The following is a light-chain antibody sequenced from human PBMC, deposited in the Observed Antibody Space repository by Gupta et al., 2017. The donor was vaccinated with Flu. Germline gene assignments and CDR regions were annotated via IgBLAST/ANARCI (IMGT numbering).Light chain of an antibody. CDR1: SSDIGAYKY. CDR2: EVT. J-gene: IGLJ1*01. Sequence: SALTQPPSASGSPGQSITISCTGTSSDIGAYKYVSWHQQHAGKAPKLIIYEVTKRPSGVSDRFSGSKSGNTASLTVSGLQAEEEGDYYCSSHTGSDTFVFGTGTEVTVL. V-gene: IGLV2-8*01. CDR3: SSHTGSDTFV.